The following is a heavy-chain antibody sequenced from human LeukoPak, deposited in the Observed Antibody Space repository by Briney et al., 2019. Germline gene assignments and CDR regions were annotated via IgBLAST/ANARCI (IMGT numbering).Heavy chain of an antibody. Sequence: SVKVSCKASGGTFSSYAISWVRQAPGQGLEWMGGIIPIFGTANYAQKFQGRVTITTDESTSTAYMELSSLRSEDTAVYYCARSNLYSSSLSYYMDVWGKGTTVTVSS. D-gene: IGHD6-6*01. CDR3: ARSNLYSSSLSYYMDV. J-gene: IGHJ6*03. V-gene: IGHV1-69*05. CDR2: IIPIFGTA. CDR1: GGTFSSYA.